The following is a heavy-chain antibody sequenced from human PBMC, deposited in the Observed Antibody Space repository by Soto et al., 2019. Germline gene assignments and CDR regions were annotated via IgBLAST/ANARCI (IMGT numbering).Heavy chain of an antibody. CDR2: INPDGGST. CDR3: ANGPRGDVILTTYPSHIDY. Sequence: QVQLVQSGAEVKKPGASVMLSCKASGYTFTSYYMHWVRQAPGQGVEWMGIINPDGGSTRYAQKSQGEATIAGNTSTEISHTDLRGLSSGSTALSYGANGPRGDVILTTYPSHIDYWRQGTLVPVPS. CDR1: GYTFTSYY. D-gene: IGHD3-16*01. V-gene: IGHV1-46*01. J-gene: IGHJ4*02.